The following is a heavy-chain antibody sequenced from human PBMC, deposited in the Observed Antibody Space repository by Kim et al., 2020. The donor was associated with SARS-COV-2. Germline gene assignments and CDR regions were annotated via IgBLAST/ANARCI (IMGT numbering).Heavy chain of an antibody. V-gene: IGHV4-59*13. CDR1: GGSISSYY. D-gene: IGHD6-19*01. Sequence: SETLSLTCTVSGGSISSYYWSWIRQPPGKGLEWIGYIYYSGSTNYNPSLKSRVTISVGTSKNQFSLKLSSVTAADTAVYYCARVKSGWDGEVNWFDPWGQGTLVTVSS. CDR2: IYYSGST. J-gene: IGHJ5*02. CDR3: ARVKSGWDGEVNWFDP.